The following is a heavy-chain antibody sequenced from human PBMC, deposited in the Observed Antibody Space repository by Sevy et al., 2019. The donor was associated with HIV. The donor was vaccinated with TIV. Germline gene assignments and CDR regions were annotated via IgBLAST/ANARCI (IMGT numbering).Heavy chain of an antibody. CDR3: AREAEYYYDSSGYQHYFDY. CDR1: GFTFSSYW. V-gene: IGHV3-7*01. D-gene: IGHD3-22*01. J-gene: IGHJ4*02. Sequence: GGSLRLSCAASGFTFSSYWMSWVRQAPGKGLEWVANIKQDGSEKYYVDSVKGRFTISRDNAKNSLYLQMNSLRAEDTAVYYCAREAEYYYDSSGYQHYFDYWGQGTLVTVSS. CDR2: IKQDGSEK.